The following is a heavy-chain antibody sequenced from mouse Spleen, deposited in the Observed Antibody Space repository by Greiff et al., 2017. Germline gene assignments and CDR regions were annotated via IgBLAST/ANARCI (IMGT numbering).Heavy chain of an antibody. D-gene: IGHD1-1*01. Sequence: QVTLKVCGPGILQPSQTLSLTCSFSGFSLSTFGMGVGWIRQPSGKGLEWLAHIWWDDDKYYNPALKSRLTISKDTSKNQVFLKIANVDTADTATYYCARIDYYGSSLSAWFAYWGQGTLVTVSA. CDR2: IWWDDDK. CDR1: GFSLSTFGMG. J-gene: IGHJ3*01. V-gene: IGHV8-8*01. CDR3: ARIDYYGSSLSAWFAY.